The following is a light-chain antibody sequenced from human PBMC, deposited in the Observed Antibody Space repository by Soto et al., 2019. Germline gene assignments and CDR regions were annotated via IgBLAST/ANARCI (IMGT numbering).Light chain of an antibody. Sequence: DIQMTQSPSSLSASIGARVTITCRARQIVSSYLNWYQQKPGKAPKLLIYAVHSLQNGVPSRFRGSGSGTDFALTISSLRPEDFATYYCQQSYSTPTFGQGTKVDIK. J-gene: IGKJ1*01. V-gene: IGKV1-39*01. CDR1: QIVSSY. CDR2: AVH. CDR3: QQSYSTPT.